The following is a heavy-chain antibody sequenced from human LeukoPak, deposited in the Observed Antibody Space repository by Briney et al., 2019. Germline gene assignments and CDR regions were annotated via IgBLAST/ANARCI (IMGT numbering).Heavy chain of an antibody. Sequence: ASVTVSFKASGYTSTSYDINWVRQATGQGREWMGWMNPNSGNTGYAQKFQGRVTMTRSTSISTAYMELSSLRSEDTAVYYCARRADYYDSSCYYYWGQETLVTVSS. CDR1: GYTSTSYD. CDR3: ARRADYYDSSCYYY. J-gene: IGHJ4*02. CDR2: MNPNSGNT. D-gene: IGHD3-22*01. V-gene: IGHV1-8*01.